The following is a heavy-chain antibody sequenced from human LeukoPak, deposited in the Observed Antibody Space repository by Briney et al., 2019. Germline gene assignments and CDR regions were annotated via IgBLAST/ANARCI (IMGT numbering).Heavy chain of an antibody. Sequence: GASVKVSCKASGYTFTSYDINWVRQAIGQGLEWMGWMNPNSGNTGYAQKFQGRVTMTRNTSISTAYMELSSLRSEDTAVYYCASGGDYTDYYGMDVWGQGTTVTVSS. CDR1: GYTFTSYD. CDR3: ASGGDYTDYYGMDV. D-gene: IGHD4-17*01. CDR2: MNPNSGNT. J-gene: IGHJ6*02. V-gene: IGHV1-8*01.